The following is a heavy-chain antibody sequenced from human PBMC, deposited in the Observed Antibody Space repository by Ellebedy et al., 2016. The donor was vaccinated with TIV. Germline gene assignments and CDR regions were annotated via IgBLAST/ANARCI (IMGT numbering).Heavy chain of an antibody. D-gene: IGHD2-21*02. J-gene: IGHJ4*02. Sequence: PGGSLRLSCATSGLIFSDSGMHWVRQAPGRGLEWVAVIWYDGSEEYYADSVKGRFTISRDDSKKMLYLQMNSLRAEDTAVYFCARDHCGGDCYDDGSFDFWGQGTLVTVSS. CDR2: IWYDGSEE. V-gene: IGHV3-33*01. CDR1: GLIFSDSG. CDR3: ARDHCGGDCYDDGSFDF.